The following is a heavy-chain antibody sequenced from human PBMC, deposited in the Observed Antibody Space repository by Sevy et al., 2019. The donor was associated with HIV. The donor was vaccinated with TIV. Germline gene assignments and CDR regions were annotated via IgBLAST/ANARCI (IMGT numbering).Heavy chain of an antibody. CDR1: GFTFGEYA. J-gene: IGHJ4*02. Sequence: GGSLRLSCTGSGFTFGEYAMSWFRQAPGMGLEWVGFIRSKDYGGATEYAASAKARFTISRDDSNSIADLQMNSLKTEDTAVYYCTRGYYYDSSGYYDYWGQGTLVTVSS. V-gene: IGHV3-49*03. CDR3: TRGYYYDSSGYYDY. D-gene: IGHD3-22*01. CDR2: IRSKDYGGAT.